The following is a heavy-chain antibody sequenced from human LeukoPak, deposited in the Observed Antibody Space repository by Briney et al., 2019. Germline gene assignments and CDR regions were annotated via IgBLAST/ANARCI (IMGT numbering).Heavy chain of an antibody. D-gene: IGHD7-27*01. V-gene: IGHV3-30*02. CDR1: GFTFSSYG. Sequence: GGSLRLSCAASGFTFSSYGMHWVRQAPGKGLEWVAFIRYDGSNKYYADSVKGRFTIPRDNSKNTLYLQMNSLRAEDTAVYYCAKGEGYLGIFDYWGQGTLVTVSS. J-gene: IGHJ4*02. CDR3: AKGEGYLGIFDY. CDR2: IRYDGSNK.